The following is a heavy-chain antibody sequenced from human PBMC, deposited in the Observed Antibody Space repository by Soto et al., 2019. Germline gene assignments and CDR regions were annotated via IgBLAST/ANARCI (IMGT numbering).Heavy chain of an antibody. CDR3: ARGDTRLGELSHDY. CDR2: IYQSEYA. CDR1: GGSVTSGGHS. Sequence: TSETLSLTCVVSGGSVTSGGHSRSWIRQPPGKGLEWVGSIYQSEYAYYNPSLRSRVAISVDRSNNQVSLKVTSVTAADTAVYYCARGDTRLGELSHDYWGQGTLVTVSS. D-gene: IGHD3-16*02. V-gene: IGHV4-30-2*01. J-gene: IGHJ4*02.